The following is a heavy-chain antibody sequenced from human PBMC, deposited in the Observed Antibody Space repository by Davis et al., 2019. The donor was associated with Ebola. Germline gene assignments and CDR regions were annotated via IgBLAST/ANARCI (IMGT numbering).Heavy chain of an antibody. D-gene: IGHD3-3*01. Sequence: GGSLRLSCAASGFTFSNYSMNWVRQAPGKGLEWVSSISSSSSYIYYADSVKGRFTISRDNAKNSLYLQMNSLRAEDTAVYYCARDSTIFGVVIISAFDIWGQGTMVTVSS. CDR3: ARDSTIFGVVIISAFDI. CDR2: ISSSSSYI. V-gene: IGHV3-21*01. J-gene: IGHJ3*02. CDR1: GFTFSNYS.